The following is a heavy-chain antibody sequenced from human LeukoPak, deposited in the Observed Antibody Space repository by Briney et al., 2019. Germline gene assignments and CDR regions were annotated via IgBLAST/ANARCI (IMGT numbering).Heavy chain of an antibody. CDR2: IYPGDSDT. J-gene: IGHJ5*02. CDR1: GYSFTSYW. CDR3: ARQPPATIFDPGWWFDP. V-gene: IGHV5-51*01. Sequence: KNGESLKISCKGSGYSFTSYWIGWVRQMPGKGLEWMGIIYPGDSDTRYSPSFQGQVTISADKSISTAYLQWSSLKASDTAMYYCARQPPATIFDPGWWFDPWGQGTLVTVSS. D-gene: IGHD3-9*01.